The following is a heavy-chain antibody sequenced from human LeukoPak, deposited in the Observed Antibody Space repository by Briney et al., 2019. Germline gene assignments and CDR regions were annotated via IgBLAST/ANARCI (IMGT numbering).Heavy chain of an antibody. CDR1: GGSISSSSYY. V-gene: IGHV4-39*07. Sequence: PSETLSLTCTVSGGSISSSSYYWGWIRQPPGKGLEWIGSIYYSGSTYYNPSLKSRVTISVDTSKNQFSLKLSSVTAADTAVYYCARYSSSSFSNYYMDVWGKGTTVTVS. D-gene: IGHD6-6*01. CDR3: ARYSSSSFSNYYMDV. CDR2: IYYSGST. J-gene: IGHJ6*03.